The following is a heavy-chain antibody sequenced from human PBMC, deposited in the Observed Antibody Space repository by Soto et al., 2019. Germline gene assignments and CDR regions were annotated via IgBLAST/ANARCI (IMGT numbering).Heavy chain of an antibody. D-gene: IGHD3-9*01. CDR1: GGSISGYY. V-gene: IGHV4-59*01. Sequence: SETLSLTCTVSGGSISGYYWSWIRQPPGKGLEWIGYMYNTGSTVYNPSFKSRVTISVDTSKNQFSLKLSSVTAADTAVYYCAGGLRYFDPWGQGTLVTVSS. J-gene: IGHJ5*02. CDR3: AGGLRYFDP. CDR2: MYNTGST.